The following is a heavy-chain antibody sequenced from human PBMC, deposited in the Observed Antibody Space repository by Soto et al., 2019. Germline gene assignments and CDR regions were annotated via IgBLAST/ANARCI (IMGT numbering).Heavy chain of an antibody. CDR2: IIPALGTA. Sequence: QDQLVQSGAEVKKPGSSVKVSCKASGGTFSSHTFSWVRQAPGQGLEWMGRIIPALGTATYAQKVQGRVTITAAESATTVYMELNSLRSEDTAVYYCARPDFGDYWYFDLWGRGTLVTVSS. D-gene: IGHD4-17*01. V-gene: IGHV1-69*08. J-gene: IGHJ2*01. CDR1: GGTFSSHT. CDR3: ARPDFGDYWYFDL.